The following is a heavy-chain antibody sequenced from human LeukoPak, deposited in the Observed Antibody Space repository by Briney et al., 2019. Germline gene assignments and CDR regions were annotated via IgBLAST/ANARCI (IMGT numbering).Heavy chain of an antibody. Sequence: PGGSLRLSCAASGFTFSDYYMSWIRPAPGKGLEWVSYISSRSSAIYYADSVKGRFTISRDNAKNSLYLQMNSLRAEDTAVYYCAGETGSGSYLLDYWGQGTLVTVSS. D-gene: IGHD1-26*01. J-gene: IGHJ4*02. V-gene: IGHV3-11*01. CDR1: GFTFSDYY. CDR2: ISSRSSAI. CDR3: AGETGSGSYLLDY.